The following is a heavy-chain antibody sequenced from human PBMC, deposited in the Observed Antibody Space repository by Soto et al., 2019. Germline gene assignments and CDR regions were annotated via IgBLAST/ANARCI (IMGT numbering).Heavy chain of an antibody. V-gene: IGHV3-23*01. CDR1: GIIFSTYS. D-gene: IGHD6-6*01. CDR3: VKDVSTSVRRPFAI. Sequence: PGGSLRLSCAASGIIFSTYSMYWVRQAPGKGLEWVSTIGGSGVTTYYADSVKGRFTISRDNSKNTMYLQLNSLRDDDTALYYCVKDVSTSVRRPFAIWVQGTMVTVSS. CDR2: IGGSGVTT. J-gene: IGHJ3*02.